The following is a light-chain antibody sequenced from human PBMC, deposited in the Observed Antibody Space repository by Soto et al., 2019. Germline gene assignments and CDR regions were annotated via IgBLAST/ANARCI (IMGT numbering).Light chain of an antibody. CDR2: GAS. V-gene: IGKV3D-15*01. J-gene: IGKJ5*01. CDR3: QQYNKWPLIT. CDR1: QSVSNN. Sequence: EIVMTQSPATLSVSPGERATLSCRASQSVSNNLAWYQQKPGQAPRLLIYGASTRATGTPARFSGSGSGTDFTLTISSLQTEDFALYYCQQYNKWPLITFGQGTRLEIK.